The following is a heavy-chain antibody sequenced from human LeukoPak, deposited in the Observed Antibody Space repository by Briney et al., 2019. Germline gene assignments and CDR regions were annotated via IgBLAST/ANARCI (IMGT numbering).Heavy chain of an antibody. D-gene: IGHD6-6*01. V-gene: IGHV4-4*07. CDR2: IYTSGST. Sequence: SETLSLTCTVSGGSISSYYWSWIRQPPGKGLEWIGRIYTSGSTNYNPSLKSRVTMSVDTSKNQFSLKLSSVTAADTAVYYCARADSEQLVSDYYYYMGVWGKGTTVTVSS. J-gene: IGHJ6*03. CDR3: ARADSEQLVSDYYYYMGV. CDR1: GGSISSYY.